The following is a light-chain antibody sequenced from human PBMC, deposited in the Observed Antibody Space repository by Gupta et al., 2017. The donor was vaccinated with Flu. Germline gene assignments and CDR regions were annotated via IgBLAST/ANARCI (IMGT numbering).Light chain of an antibody. Sequence: EEGTLIYSAGHSVVSSDLDWYQQKPGQAPRLLIYAAINRDAGVPDRFSGSGSGTDFTLTISRLEPEDFALYHCQQYDNPPWTFGQGTKLDIK. CDR2: AAI. CDR1: HSVVSSD. V-gene: IGKV3-20*01. CDR3: QQYDNPPWT. J-gene: IGKJ2*01.